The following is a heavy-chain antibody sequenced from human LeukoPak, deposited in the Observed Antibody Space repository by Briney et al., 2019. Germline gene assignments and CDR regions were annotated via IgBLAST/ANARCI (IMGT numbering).Heavy chain of an antibody. CDR2: ISYDGSNK. CDR1: GFTFSSYA. Sequence: GGSLRLSCAASGFTFSSYAMSWVRQAPGKGLEWVAVISYDGSNKYYADSVKGRFTISRDNSKNTLYLQMNSLRAEDTAVYYCARQGSSGWSGNFDYWGQGTLVTVSS. D-gene: IGHD6-19*01. V-gene: IGHV3-30*04. CDR3: ARQGSSGWSGNFDY. J-gene: IGHJ4*02.